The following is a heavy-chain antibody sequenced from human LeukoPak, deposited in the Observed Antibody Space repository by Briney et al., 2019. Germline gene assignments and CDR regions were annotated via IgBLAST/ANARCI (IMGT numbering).Heavy chain of an antibody. CDR3: ARDVSMVRGVNDY. CDR2: MSAYNGNT. CDR1: GYDFSRYD. J-gene: IGHJ4*02. D-gene: IGHD3-10*01. V-gene: IGHV1-18*01. Sequence: ASVKVSCKASGYDFSRYDINWVRLAPGQGLEWMGWMSAYNGNTNYAQKLQGRVTMTTDTSTSTAYMELRSLRSDDTAVYYCARDVSMVRGVNDYWGQGTLVTVSS.